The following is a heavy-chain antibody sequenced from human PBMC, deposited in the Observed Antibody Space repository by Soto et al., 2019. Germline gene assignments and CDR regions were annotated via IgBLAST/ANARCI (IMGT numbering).Heavy chain of an antibody. V-gene: IGHV3-30-3*01. CDR3: AREGVAAAGTVSYYYYYGMDV. D-gene: IGHD6-13*01. CDR1: GFTFSSYA. CDR2: ISYDGSNK. Sequence: QVQLVESGGGVVQPGRSLRLSCAASGFTFSSYAMHWVRQAPGKGLEWVAVISYDGSNKYYADSVKGRFTISRDNSKNTLYLQMNSLRAEDTAVYYCAREGVAAAGTVSYYYYYGMDVW. J-gene: IGHJ6*01.